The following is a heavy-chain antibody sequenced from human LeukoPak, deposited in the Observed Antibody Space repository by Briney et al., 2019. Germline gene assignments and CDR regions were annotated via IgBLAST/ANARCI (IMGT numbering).Heavy chain of an antibody. D-gene: IGHD6-19*01. CDR1: GDSISSYS. CDR3: ARQGLVHYYYGMDV. V-gene: IGHV4-59*08. J-gene: IGHJ6*02. Sequence: PSETLSLTCTVSGDSISSYSWSWIRQAPGKGLEWIGYIYRNGDTRYNPSLKSRVTISLDTSENQLSLRLSSVTAADTAVYYCARQGLVHYYYGMDVWGRGTTVTVSS. CDR2: IYRNGDT.